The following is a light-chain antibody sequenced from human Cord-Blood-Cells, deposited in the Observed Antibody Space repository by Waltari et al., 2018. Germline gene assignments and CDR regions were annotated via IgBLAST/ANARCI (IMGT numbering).Light chain of an antibody. CDR2: WAS. J-gene: IGKJ1*01. CDR3: QQYYSTPRT. V-gene: IGKV4-1*01. Sequence: DIVMTQSPDSLAVSLVERATINCKSSQRVLYSSNNTNYLAWYQQKPGQPPKLLIYWASTRESGVPDRFSGSGSGTDFTLTISSLQAEDVAVYYCQQYYSTPRTFGQGTKVEIK. CDR1: QRVLYSSNNTNY.